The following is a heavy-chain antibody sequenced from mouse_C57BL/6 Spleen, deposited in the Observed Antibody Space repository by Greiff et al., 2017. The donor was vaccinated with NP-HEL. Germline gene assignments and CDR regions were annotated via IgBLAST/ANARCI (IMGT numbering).Heavy chain of an antibody. D-gene: IGHD4-1*01. V-gene: IGHV1-54*01. CDR3: AREGDWDDAMDY. Sequence: QVQLQQSGAELVRPGPSVKVSCKASGYAFTNYLIEWVKQRPGQGLEWIGVINPGSGGTNYNEKFKGKATLTADKSSSTAYMQLSSLTSEDSAVYFCAREGDWDDAMDYWGQGTSVTVSS. CDR2: INPGSGGT. J-gene: IGHJ4*01. CDR1: GYAFTNYL.